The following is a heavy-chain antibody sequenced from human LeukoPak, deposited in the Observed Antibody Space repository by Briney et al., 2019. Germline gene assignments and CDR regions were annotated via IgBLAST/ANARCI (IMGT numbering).Heavy chain of an antibody. CDR1: GGTFSSYA. Sequence: SLKVSCKASGGTFSSYAISWVRQAPGQGLEWRRRIIPILGIANYAQKFQGRVTITADKSTSTAYMELSSLRSEDTAVYYCARDGDSSGYYHYFDYWGQGTLVTVSS. CDR2: IIPILGIA. V-gene: IGHV1-69*04. J-gene: IGHJ4*02. CDR3: ARDGDSSGYYHYFDY. D-gene: IGHD3-22*01.